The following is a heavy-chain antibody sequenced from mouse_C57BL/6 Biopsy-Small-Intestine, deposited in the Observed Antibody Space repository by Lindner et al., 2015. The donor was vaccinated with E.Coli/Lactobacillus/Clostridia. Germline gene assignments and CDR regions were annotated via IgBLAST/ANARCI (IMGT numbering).Heavy chain of an antibody. CDR3: ARREVYAMDY. CDR2: IYPGDGDT. CDR1: GYAFSSSW. J-gene: IGHJ4*01. V-gene: IGHV1-82*01. Sequence: VQLQESGPELVKPGASVKISXGKASGYAFSSSWMNWVKQRPGKGLEWIGRIYPGDGDTNYNGKFKGKATLTADKSSSTAYMQLSSLTSEDSAVYFCARREVYAMDYWGQGTSVTVSS.